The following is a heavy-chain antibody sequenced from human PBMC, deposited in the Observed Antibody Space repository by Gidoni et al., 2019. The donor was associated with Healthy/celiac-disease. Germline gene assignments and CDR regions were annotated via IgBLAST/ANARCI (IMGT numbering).Heavy chain of an antibody. D-gene: IGHD3-9*01. CDR3: ARDPRYYDILTGGGYYYYGMDV. Sequence: QVQLVQSGAEVKKPGSSVKVSCKASGGTFSSYAISWVRQAPGQGLEWMGGIIPIFGTANYAQKFQGRVTITADESTSTAYMELSSLRSEDTAVYYCARDPRYYDILTGGGYYYYGMDVWGQGTTVTVSS. CDR2: IIPIFGTA. V-gene: IGHV1-69*01. J-gene: IGHJ6*02. CDR1: GGTFSSYA.